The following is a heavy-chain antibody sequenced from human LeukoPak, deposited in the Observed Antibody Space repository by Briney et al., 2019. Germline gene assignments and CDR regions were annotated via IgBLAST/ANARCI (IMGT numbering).Heavy chain of an antibody. CDR2: ITSSSNTI. V-gene: IGHV3-48*01. J-gene: IGHJ6*03. D-gene: IGHD3-16*01. CDR3: ARVSITGYYYYMDV. Sequence: GGSLRLSCAASGFTFITYSMTWVRQAPGKGLEWLSYITSSSNTIYYTDSVKGRFTISRDNAQNSLYLQMNSLRAEDTAVYYCARVSITGYYYYMDVWGKGTTVTVSS. CDR1: GFTFITYS.